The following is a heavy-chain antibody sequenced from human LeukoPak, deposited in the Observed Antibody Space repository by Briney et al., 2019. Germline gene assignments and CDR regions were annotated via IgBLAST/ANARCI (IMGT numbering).Heavy chain of an antibody. J-gene: IGHJ4*02. CDR2: IKQDGTEI. CDR3: ARTPDGADY. V-gene: IGHV3-7*01. Sequence: AGGSLRLSCTASGFTFGDYAMSWFRQAPGKGLEWVANIKQDGTEIFYVDSVRGRFIISRDNAENSLYLQMNSLRVEDTAVYYCARTPDGADYWGQGTLVTVSS. D-gene: IGHD3-10*01. CDR1: GFTFGDYA.